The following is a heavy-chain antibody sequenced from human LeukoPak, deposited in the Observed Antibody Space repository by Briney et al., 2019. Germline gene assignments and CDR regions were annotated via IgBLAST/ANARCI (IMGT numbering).Heavy chain of an antibody. CDR2: INPNSGGT. CDR3: ARARYYGSGSYYLSDY. D-gene: IGHD3-10*01. CDR1: GYTFTGYY. J-gene: IGHJ4*02. Sequence: ASVKLSFTASGYTFTGYYMHWVRHAHGQGLEWMGRINPNSGGTNYAQKFQGRVTMTRDTSISTDYMELSRLRSDDTAVYYCARARYYGSGSYYLSDYWGQGTLVTVSS. V-gene: IGHV1-2*06.